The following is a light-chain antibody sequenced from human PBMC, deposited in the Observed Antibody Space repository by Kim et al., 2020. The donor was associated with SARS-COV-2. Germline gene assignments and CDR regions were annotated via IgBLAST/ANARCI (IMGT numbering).Light chain of an antibody. J-gene: IGLJ3*02. Sequence: QSALTQPRSVSGSPGQSDTISCTGTSSDVGGYNYVSWYQHHPGKAPKVMIYDVSKRPSGVPDRFSGSKSGNTASLTISGLQGDDEADYYCCSHAGSYTWVFGGGTKVTVL. CDR1: SSDVGGYNY. CDR2: DVS. CDR3: CSHAGSYTWV. V-gene: IGLV2-11*01.